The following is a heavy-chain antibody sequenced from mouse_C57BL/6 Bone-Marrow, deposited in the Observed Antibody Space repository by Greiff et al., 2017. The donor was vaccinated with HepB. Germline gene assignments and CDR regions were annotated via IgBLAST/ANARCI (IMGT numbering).Heavy chain of an antibody. J-gene: IGHJ4*01. CDR2: ISYDGSN. V-gene: IGHV3-6*01. Sequence: EESGPGLVKPSQSLSLTCSVSGYSITSCYYWYWIRQFPGNKLEWMGYISYDGSNNYNPSLKNRISITRDTSKNQFFLKLNSVTTEDTATYYCAREGEGDYDYAMDYWGQGTSVTVSS. CDR3: AREGEGDYDYAMDY. CDR1: GYSITSCYY. D-gene: IGHD2-4*01.